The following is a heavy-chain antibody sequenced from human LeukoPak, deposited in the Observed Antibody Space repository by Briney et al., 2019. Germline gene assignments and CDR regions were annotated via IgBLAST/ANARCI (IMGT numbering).Heavy chain of an antibody. CDR2: MNPNGGNT. Sequence: ASVKVSCKASGYTFTSYDINWVRQATGQGLEWMGWMNPNGGNTGYAQKFEGRVTMTRNTSISTAYMELSSLRSEDTAVYYCARGLLWFGELYEGDYWGQGALVTVSS. J-gene: IGHJ4*02. CDR3: ARGLLWFGELYEGDY. D-gene: IGHD3-10*01. CDR1: GYTFTSYD. V-gene: IGHV1-8*01.